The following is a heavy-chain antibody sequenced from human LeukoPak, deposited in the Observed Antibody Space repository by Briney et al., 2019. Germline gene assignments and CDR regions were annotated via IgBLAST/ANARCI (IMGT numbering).Heavy chain of an antibody. CDR3: ARGDSSWYFDY. CDR1: GYTFTSYD. D-gene: IGHD6-13*01. J-gene: IGHJ4*02. V-gene: IGHV1-8*01. CDR2: MNPNSGNT. Sequence: GASVKVSCKASGYTFTSYDINWVRQATGQGLEWMGWMNPNSGNTGYAQKFQGRVTITTDESTSTAYMELSSLRSEDTAVYYCARGDSSWYFDYWGQGTLVTVSS.